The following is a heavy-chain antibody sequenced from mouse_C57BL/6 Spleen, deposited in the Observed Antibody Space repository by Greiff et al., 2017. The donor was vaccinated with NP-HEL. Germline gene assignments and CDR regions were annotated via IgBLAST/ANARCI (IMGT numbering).Heavy chain of an antibody. Sequence: EVQLQQSGAELVRPGASVKLSCTASGFNIKDDYMHWVKQRPEQGLEWIGWFDPENGDTEYASKFQGKATITADTSSNTAYLQLSSLASDDTAVYRCKTDYYGSSVDYWGQGTTLTVSS. V-gene: IGHV14-4*01. D-gene: IGHD1-1*01. J-gene: IGHJ2*01. CDR3: KTDYYGSSVDY. CDR1: GFNIKDDY. CDR2: FDPENGDT.